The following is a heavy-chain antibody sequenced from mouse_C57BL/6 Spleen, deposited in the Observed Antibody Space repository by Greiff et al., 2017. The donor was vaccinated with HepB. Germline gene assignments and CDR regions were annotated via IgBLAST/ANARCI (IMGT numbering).Heavy chain of an antibody. Sequence: QVQLQQSGAELVKPGASVKISCKASGYAFSSYWMNWVKQRPGKGLEWIGQIYPGDGDTNYNGKFKGKATLTADKSSSTAYMQLSSLTSEDSAVYFCAREGAVVATAPGFAYWGQGTLVTVSA. V-gene: IGHV1-80*01. CDR3: AREGAVVATAPGFAY. D-gene: IGHD1-1*01. CDR2: IYPGDGDT. J-gene: IGHJ3*01. CDR1: GYAFSSYW.